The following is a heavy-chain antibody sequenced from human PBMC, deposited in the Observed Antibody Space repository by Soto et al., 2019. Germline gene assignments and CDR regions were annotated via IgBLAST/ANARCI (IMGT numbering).Heavy chain of an antibody. CDR2: VSAYNGER. D-gene: IGHD6-6*01. Sequence: QVQLVQSGAEVKKPGASVKVSCKASGYTFTNYGINGVRQAPGQGLEWLGWVSAYNGERRYARRVQARVIMTTDTSTTTDYMELRSLRSDDTSVYYCSRGTSIPATGDYWGQGTLVNVSS. V-gene: IGHV1-18*01. CDR1: GYTFTNYG. CDR3: SRGTSIPATGDY. J-gene: IGHJ4*01.